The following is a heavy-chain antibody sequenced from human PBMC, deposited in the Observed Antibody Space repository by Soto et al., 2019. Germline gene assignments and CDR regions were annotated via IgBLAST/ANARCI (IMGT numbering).Heavy chain of an antibody. CDR1: GFTFSGDW. V-gene: IGHV3-74*01. D-gene: IGHD2-2*01. J-gene: IGHJ4*02. CDR3: ARGPRGLYHHDY. CDR2: INMDGSST. Sequence: EVQLVESGGGLVQPGGSLRLSCAASGFTFSGDWMHWVRQGAGKGLVWVSRINMDGSSTNYADSVKGRFTISRDNAKNTLYLQMNSLRVDDTAVYFCARGPRGLYHHDYWGQGARVTVSS.